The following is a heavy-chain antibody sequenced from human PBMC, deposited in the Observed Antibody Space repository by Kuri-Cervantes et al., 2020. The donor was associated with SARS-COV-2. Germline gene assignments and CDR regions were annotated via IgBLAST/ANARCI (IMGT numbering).Heavy chain of an antibody. CDR1: GGTFASYP. J-gene: IGHJ6*02. CDR3: ASFTNYYYYGLDV. V-gene: IGHV1-69*02. CDR2: IIPFLGIS. Sequence: SVKVSCKASGGTFASYPISWVRQAPGQGLEWMGRIIPFLGISNSAQKFQGRVTITADKSTSTVYMELSSLRSEDTAVYYCASFTNYYYYGLDVWGQGTTVTVSS. D-gene: IGHD2-2*01.